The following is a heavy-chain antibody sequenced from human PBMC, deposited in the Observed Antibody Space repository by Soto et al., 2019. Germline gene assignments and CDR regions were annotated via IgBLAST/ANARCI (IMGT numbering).Heavy chain of an antibody. J-gene: IGHJ6*02. D-gene: IGHD6-25*01. CDR2: IWSDASNK. V-gene: IGHV3-33*03. CDR1: GFSFSNHG. CDR3: ATDGFNKHRYYYGMGV. Sequence: QVRLVESGGGVVQPGGSLRLSCAASGFSFSNHGMHWVRQAPGKGLEWVAAIWSDASNKYYADSGKGRFTISRDNSKNNLYLQMNTVEAEDMSLYYCATDGFNKHRYYYGMGVWGQGTTVTVSS.